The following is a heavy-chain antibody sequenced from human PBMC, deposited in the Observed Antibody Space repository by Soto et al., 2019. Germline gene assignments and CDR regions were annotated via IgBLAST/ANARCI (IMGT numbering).Heavy chain of an antibody. D-gene: IGHD3-3*01. Sequence: PSETLSLTCDVSGDTISTGGYTWAWIRQPQGKGLEWIGYIYYSGSTNYNPSLKSRVTISVDTSKNQFSLKLSSVTAADTAVYYCARERVFWSGQYYYYYGMDVWGQGTTVTVSS. J-gene: IGHJ6*02. CDR3: ARERVFWSGQYYYYYGMDV. CDR1: GDTISTGGYT. CDR2: IYYSGST. V-gene: IGHV4-61*08.